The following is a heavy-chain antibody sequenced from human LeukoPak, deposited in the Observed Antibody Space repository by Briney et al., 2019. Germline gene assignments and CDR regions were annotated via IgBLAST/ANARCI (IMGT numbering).Heavy chain of an antibody. Sequence: GGSLRLSCAASGFTFSNAWMNWVRQAPGKGLEWVGRIKSETDGGTTDYTAPVYGRFTISRDDSKNTLYLQMSSLKTEHTAVYYCTIQGSRAYFDYWGQGTLVTVSS. V-gene: IGHV3-15*01. CDR3: TIQGSRAYFDY. CDR1: GFTFSNAW. J-gene: IGHJ4*02. D-gene: IGHD3-10*01. CDR2: IKSETDGGTT.